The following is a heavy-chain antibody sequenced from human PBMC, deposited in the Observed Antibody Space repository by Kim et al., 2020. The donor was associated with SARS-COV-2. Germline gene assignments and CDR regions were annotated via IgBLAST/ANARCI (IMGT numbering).Heavy chain of an antibody. CDR2: ISHDGILH. CDR3: ARDRIGGHGAFDV. Sequence: SLRLSCAASGFSFSSHSMLWVRQAPGEGRECVALISHDGILHSYLDTVKGRFTISRDNSKNNLYLQLNSLSAEDTAVYYCARDRIGGHGAFDVWGQGTRVTVSS. CDR1: GFSFSSHS. J-gene: IGHJ3*01. V-gene: IGHV3-30*04.